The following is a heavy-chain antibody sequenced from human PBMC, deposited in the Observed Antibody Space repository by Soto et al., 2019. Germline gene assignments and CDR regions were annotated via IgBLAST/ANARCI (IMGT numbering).Heavy chain of an antibody. CDR2: VGSDGMHK. D-gene: IGHD1-26*01. J-gene: IGHJ4*02. CDR1: GFTFTNCA. CDR3: ARDVIVDAPDYFHY. Sequence: QVQLVESGGGVVQPGRSLRLSCAASGFTFTNCAMHWVRQAPGKGLEWVAVVGSDGMHKYYGDFVKGRFTVSIDTSENTVYLQMDRLTSEATAVYYCARDVIVDAPDYFHYWGRGTLVTVSS. V-gene: IGHV3-30*01.